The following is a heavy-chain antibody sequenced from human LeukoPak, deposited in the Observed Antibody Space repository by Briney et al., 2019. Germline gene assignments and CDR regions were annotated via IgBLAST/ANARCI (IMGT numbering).Heavy chain of an antibody. CDR1: GGSISSYY. Sequence: SETLSLTCTVSGGSISSYYRSWIRQPPGKGLEWIGYIYYSGSTNYNPSLKSRVTISVDTSKNQFSLKLSSVTAADTAVYYCARDRSSSGTFDYWGQGTLVTVSS. J-gene: IGHJ4*02. D-gene: IGHD6-13*01. CDR3: ARDRSSSGTFDY. CDR2: IYYSGST. V-gene: IGHV4-59*12.